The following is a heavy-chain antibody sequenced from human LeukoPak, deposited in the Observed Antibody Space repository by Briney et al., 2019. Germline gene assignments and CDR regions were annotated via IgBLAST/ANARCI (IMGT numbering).Heavy chain of an antibody. D-gene: IGHD3-22*01. CDR1: GGTFSSYA. CDR2: IIPIFGTA. Sequence: SVKVSCKASGGTFSSYAISWVRQAPGQGLEWMGGIIPIFGTANYAQKFQGRVTITADESTSTAYMELSSLRSEDTAVYYCAGDRHYYDSSGYYYAYFDYWGQGTLVTVSS. J-gene: IGHJ4*02. CDR3: AGDRHYYDSSGYYYAYFDY. V-gene: IGHV1-69*13.